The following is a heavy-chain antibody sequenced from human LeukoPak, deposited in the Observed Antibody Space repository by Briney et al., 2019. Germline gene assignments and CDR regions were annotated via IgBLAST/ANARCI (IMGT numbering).Heavy chain of an antibody. CDR1: GGSISSCSYC. CDR2: IYYSGST. CDR3: ARTATYWYFDL. V-gene: IGHV4-39*01. Sequence: SETLSLTCTVSGGSISSCSYCWGWIRQPPGKGLEWIGSIYYSGSTYYNPSLKSRVTISVDTSKNQFSLKLSSVTAADTAVYYCARTATYWYFDLWGRGTLVTVSS. J-gene: IGHJ2*01.